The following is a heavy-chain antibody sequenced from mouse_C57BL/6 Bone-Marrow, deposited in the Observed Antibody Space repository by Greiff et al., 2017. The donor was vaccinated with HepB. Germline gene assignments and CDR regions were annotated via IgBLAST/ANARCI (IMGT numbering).Heavy chain of an antibody. CDR2: IWSGGST. Sequence: QVQLQQSGPGLVQPSQSLSITCTVSGFSFTSYGVHWVRQSPGKGLEWLGVIWSGGSTDYHAAFISSLSISKDNSKSQVFFKMNSLQADDTAIYYCAREDYGGLRFAYWGQGTLVTVSA. V-gene: IGHV2-2*01. D-gene: IGHD1-1*02. CDR1: GFSFTSYG. J-gene: IGHJ3*01. CDR3: AREDYGGLRFAY.